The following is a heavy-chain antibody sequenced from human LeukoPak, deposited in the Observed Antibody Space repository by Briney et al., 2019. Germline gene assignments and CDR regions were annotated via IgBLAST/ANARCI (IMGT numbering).Heavy chain of an antibody. CDR3: AREGILTGYYNRWFDP. J-gene: IGHJ5*02. D-gene: IGHD3-9*01. CDR1: GGSFSGYY. V-gene: IGHV4-59*01. CDR2: IYYSGST. Sequence: PSETLSLTCAVYGGSFSGYYWSWIRQPPGKGLEWIGYIYYSGSTNYNPSLKSRVTISVDTSKNQFSLKLSSVTAADTAVYYCAREGILTGYYNRWFDPWGQGTLVTVSS.